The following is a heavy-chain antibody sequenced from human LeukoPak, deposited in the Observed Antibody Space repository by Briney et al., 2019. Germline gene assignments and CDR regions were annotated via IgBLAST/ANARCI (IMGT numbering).Heavy chain of an antibody. CDR1: GYTFTSYA. V-gene: IGHV1-69*13. D-gene: IGHD5-18*01. Sequence: ASVKVSCKASGYTFTSYAMNWVRQAPGQGLEWMGGIIPIFGTANYAQKFQGRVTITAGESTSTAYMELSSLRSEDTAVYYCARHVDTAMVDQFDYWGQGTLVTVSS. J-gene: IGHJ4*02. CDR2: IIPIFGTA. CDR3: ARHVDTAMVDQFDY.